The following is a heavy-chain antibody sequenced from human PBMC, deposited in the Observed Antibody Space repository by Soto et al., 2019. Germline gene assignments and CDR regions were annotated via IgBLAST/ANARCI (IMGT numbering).Heavy chain of an antibody. V-gene: IGHV1-18*01. CDR1: GYTFTTDG. J-gene: IGHJ4*02. Sequence: QVQLVQSGAAVKKPGASVKVSCKASGYTFTTDGIRWVRQAPGQGLEGMGWINAYNGNTNYAQKLQGRVTMTTDTSTSTAYMELRSLRSDDTAVYYCARDPVDGTYFDYWGQGTLVTVSS. CDR2: INAYNGNT. D-gene: IGHD6-19*01. CDR3: ARDPVDGTYFDY.